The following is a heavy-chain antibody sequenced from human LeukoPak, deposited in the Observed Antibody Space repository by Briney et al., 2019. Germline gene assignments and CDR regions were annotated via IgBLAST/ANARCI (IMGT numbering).Heavy chain of an antibody. CDR3: ARHRSSSGAYMDYFDY. Sequence: SETLSLTCTVSGGSISSSSYYWGWLRQPPGKGLEWFGSIYYSGSTYYNPSLKSRVTISVDTSKNQFSLKLSSVTAADTAVYYCARHRSSSGAYMDYFDYWGQGTLVTVSS. D-gene: IGHD6-6*01. J-gene: IGHJ4*02. CDR2: IYYSGST. V-gene: IGHV4-39*01. CDR1: GGSISSSSYY.